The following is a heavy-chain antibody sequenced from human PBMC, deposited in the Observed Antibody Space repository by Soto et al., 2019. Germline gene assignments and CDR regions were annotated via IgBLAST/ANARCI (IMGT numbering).Heavy chain of an antibody. J-gene: IGHJ5*02. D-gene: IGHD5-12*01. CDR3: ARTGDIVADFRFDP. Sequence: QVQLQQWGAGLLKPSETLSLTCAVYGGSFSGYYWSWIRQPPGKGLEWIGEINHSGSTNYNPSLKSRVTISVDTSKNQFSLKLSSVTAADTAVYYCARTGDIVADFRFDPWGQGTLVTVSS. CDR1: GGSFSGYY. CDR2: INHSGST. V-gene: IGHV4-34*01.